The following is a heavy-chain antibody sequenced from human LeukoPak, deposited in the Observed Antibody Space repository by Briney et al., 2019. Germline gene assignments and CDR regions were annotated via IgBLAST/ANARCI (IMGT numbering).Heavy chain of an antibody. Sequence: SQTLSLTCDISGDYVSTSSAAWNWIRQSPSRGLEWLGRTYYRSEWYNDFAESVKSRININPDTSKNQFSLQLNSVTPEDTAVYYCARDGSYFDAWGQGTLVTVSS. CDR2: TYYRSEWYN. CDR3: ARDGSYFDA. V-gene: IGHV6-1*01. CDR1: GDYVSTSSAA. J-gene: IGHJ4*02.